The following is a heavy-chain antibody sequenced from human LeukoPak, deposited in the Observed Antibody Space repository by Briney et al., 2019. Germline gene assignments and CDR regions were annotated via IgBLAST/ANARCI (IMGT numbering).Heavy chain of an antibody. CDR1: GGSISSGGYY. J-gene: IGHJ5*02. V-gene: IGHV4-31*03. CDR3: ARAGIVATERNWFDP. Sequence: SETLSLTCTVSGGSISSGGYYWSWIRQHPGKGLEWIGYIYYSGSTYYNPSLKSRVTISVDTSKNQFSLKLSSVTAADTAVYYCARAGIVATERNWFDPWGQGTLVTVSS. D-gene: IGHD5-12*01. CDR2: IYYSGST.